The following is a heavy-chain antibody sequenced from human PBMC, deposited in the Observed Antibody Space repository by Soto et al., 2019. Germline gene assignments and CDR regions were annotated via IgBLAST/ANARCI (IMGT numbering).Heavy chain of an antibody. CDR3: TTGAISGFLEWTLYFDY. CDR2: IKSKTDGGTT. Sequence: GGSLRLSCAASGFTFSNAWMNWVRQAPGKGLEWVGRIKSKTDGGTTDYAASVKGRFTISRDDSKNTLYLQMNSLKTEDTAVYYCTTGAISGFLEWTLYFDYWGQGTLVTVS. D-gene: IGHD3-3*01. J-gene: IGHJ4*02. V-gene: IGHV3-15*07. CDR1: GFTFSNAW.